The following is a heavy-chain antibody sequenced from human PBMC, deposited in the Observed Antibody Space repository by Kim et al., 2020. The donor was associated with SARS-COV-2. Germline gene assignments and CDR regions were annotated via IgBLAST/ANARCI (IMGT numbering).Heavy chain of an antibody. CDR3: AREWGGNIDY. CDR2: IYYSGST. CDR1: GGSISSGGYY. J-gene: IGHJ4*02. Sequence: SETLSLTCTVSGGSISSGGYYWSWIRQHPGKGLEWIGYIYYSGSTYYNPSLKSRVTISVDTSKNQFSLKLSSVTAADTAVYYCAREWGGNIDYWGQGTLVTVSS. D-gene: IGHD1-26*01. V-gene: IGHV4-31*03.